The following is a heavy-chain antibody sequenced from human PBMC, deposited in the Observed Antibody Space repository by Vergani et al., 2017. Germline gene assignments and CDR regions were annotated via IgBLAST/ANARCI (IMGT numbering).Heavy chain of an antibody. CDR2: IGYDGRIK. CDR1: GVSFNTYG. CDR3: AKDGRENSDYGYFDY. V-gene: IGHV3-30*02. Sequence: QVQLVETGGGVVQPGGSLRLYCATSGVSFNTYGAHWVRQAPGKGLEWVAFIGYDGRIKYNVDSVKGRFTISRDTSKTTLSLQMRSLRADDTAVYYCAKDGRENSDYGYFDYWGQGTLVTVSS. J-gene: IGHJ4*02. D-gene: IGHD4-17*01.